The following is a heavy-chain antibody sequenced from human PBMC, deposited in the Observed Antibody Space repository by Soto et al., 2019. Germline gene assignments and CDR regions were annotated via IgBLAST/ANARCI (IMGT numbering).Heavy chain of an antibody. CDR2: IIPVLGVA. CDR1: GGTFNSFA. CDR3: AIDRTDCSNGVCEGGGWLDP. V-gene: IGHV1-69*01. D-gene: IGHD2-8*01. J-gene: IGHJ5*02. Sequence: QVQLVQSGAEVKKPGSSVTVSCRASGGTFNSFAISWVRQAPGQGLEGMGGIIPVLGVAKYAQKFQGGVTITADEATSTVYLELSGLGSEDTAMYYYAIDRTDCSNGVCEGGGWLDPWGQGTLVTVSS.